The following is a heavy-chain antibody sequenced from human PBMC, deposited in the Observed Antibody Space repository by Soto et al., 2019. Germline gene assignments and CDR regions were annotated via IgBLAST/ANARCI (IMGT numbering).Heavy chain of an antibody. Sequence: SQTLSLTCAISGDSVSSNSAAWNCVRQSPSRGLEWLGRTYYRSKWYYDYAKSVKSRIIIKADTSKNQFSLQLNSVTPEDAAVYYCARDGAGRPWAGGMDFWGQGIMVTVSS. CDR3: ARDGAGRPWAGGMDF. D-gene: IGHD6-6*01. CDR2: TYYRSKWYY. V-gene: IGHV6-1*01. J-gene: IGHJ6*02. CDR1: GDSVSSNSAA.